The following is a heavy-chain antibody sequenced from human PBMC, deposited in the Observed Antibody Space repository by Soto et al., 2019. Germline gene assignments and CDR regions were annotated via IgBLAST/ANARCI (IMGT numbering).Heavy chain of an antibody. Sequence: QVQLQESGPGLVKPSQTLSLTCTVSGGSISSGGYCWSWVRQLPGKGLEWIGYINYSGSTSSNPSLKSRVTMSVATSKNQFSLERSSVTAADTAVYYCAREPRFSGSYVDYWGQGTLVTVSS. CDR2: INYSGST. V-gene: IGHV4-31*03. CDR1: GGSISSGGYC. J-gene: IGHJ4*02. D-gene: IGHD3-10*01. CDR3: AREPRFSGSYVDY.